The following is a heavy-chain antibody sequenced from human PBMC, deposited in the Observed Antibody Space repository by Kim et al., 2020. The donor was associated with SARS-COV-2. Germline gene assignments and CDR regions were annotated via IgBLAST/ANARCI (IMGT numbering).Heavy chain of an antibody. D-gene: IGHD3-16*01. Sequence: GGSLRLSCGVSGFIFRSCAMNWVRQTPGKGLEWVAAITGSGERTYYADSVKGRFTISRDNSGNTLFLQMNSLRADDTAVYYCVKEVGLGAGRQIDYWGQG. CDR1: GFIFRSCA. CDR3: VKEVGLGAGRQIDY. CDR2: ITGSGERT. J-gene: IGHJ4*02. V-gene: IGHV3-23*01.